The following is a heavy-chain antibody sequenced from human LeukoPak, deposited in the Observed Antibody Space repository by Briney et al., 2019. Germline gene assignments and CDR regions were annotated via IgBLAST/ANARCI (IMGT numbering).Heavy chain of an antibody. CDR3: AREYYDSSGYEDGIDY. CDR2: IKQDGSEK. Sequence: GGSLRLSCAASGFTFSSYWMSWVRQAPGKGLEWVANIKQDGSEKYYVDSVKGRFTIPRDNAKNSLYLQMNSLRAEDTAVYYCAREYYDSSGYEDGIDYWGQGTLVTVSS. V-gene: IGHV3-7*01. D-gene: IGHD3-22*01. J-gene: IGHJ4*02. CDR1: GFTFSSYW.